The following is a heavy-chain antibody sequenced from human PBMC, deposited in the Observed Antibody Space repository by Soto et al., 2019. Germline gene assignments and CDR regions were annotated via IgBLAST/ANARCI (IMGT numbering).Heavy chain of an antibody. D-gene: IGHD3-10*01. CDR2: IKSYDSEK. Sequence: SLRFPWAPCAFTFGSYWMSWLRQPPGKGLEWLATIKSYDSEKMYAEYAKGRYIMSIVKAKNSQYLEMDSLTAEDTAVYYRSRDSGDGWGTSLNHYLECWGHGTLVTTSS. V-gene: IGHV3-7*01. J-gene: IGHJ4*01. CDR3: SRDSGDGWGTSLNHYLEC. CDR1: AFTFGSYW.